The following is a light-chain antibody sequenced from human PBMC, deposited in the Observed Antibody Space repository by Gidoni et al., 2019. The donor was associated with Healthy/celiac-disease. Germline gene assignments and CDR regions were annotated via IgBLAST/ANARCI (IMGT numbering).Light chain of an antibody. CDR2: AAP. J-gene: IGKJ4*01. V-gene: IGKV1-27*01. CDR1: QGISNY. Sequence: DIQMTQSPSSLSASVGDRVTITCRASQGISNYLAWYQQKPGKVPKLLIYAAPTLQSWVPSRFSGSGSGTDFTLTISSLQPEDVATYYCQKYNSAPPLTFGGETKVEIK. CDR3: QKYNSAPPLT.